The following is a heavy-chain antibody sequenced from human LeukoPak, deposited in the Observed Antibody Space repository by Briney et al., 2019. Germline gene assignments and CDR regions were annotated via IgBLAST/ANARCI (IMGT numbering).Heavy chain of an antibody. CDR1: GYTFTSYG. CDR3: ARAFRAAGTTDYYYYGMDV. CDR2: ISAYNGNT. D-gene: IGHD6-13*01. V-gene: IGHV1-18*01. J-gene: IGHJ6*02. Sequence: ASVKASCKASGYTFTSYGISWVRQAPGQGLEWMGWISAYNGNTNYAQKLQGRVTMTTDTSTSTAYMELRSLRSDDTAVYYCARAFRAAGTTDYYYYGMDVWGQGTTVTVPS.